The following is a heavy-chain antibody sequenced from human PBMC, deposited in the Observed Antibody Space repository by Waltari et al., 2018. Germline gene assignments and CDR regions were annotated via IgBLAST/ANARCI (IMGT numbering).Heavy chain of an antibody. Sequence: QLQLQESGPGLVKPSETLSLTCTVSGGSIRSSSYYWGWIRQPPGKGLEWIGSIYYSGSTYYNPSLKSRVTISVDTSKNQFSLKLSSVTAADTAVYYCARDDRLAYFDYWGQGTLVTVSS. D-gene: IGHD3-16*02. CDR1: GGSIRSSSYY. J-gene: IGHJ4*02. V-gene: IGHV4-39*07. CDR3: ARDDRLAYFDY. CDR2: IYYSGST.